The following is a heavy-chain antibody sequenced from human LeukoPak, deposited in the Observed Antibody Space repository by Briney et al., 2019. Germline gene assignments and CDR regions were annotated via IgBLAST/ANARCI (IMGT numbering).Heavy chain of an antibody. CDR1: GFTFSSYS. D-gene: IGHD6-19*01. V-gene: IGHV3-21*01. CDR3: ARVSSSGWFYFDY. J-gene: IGHJ4*02. Sequence: GGSLRLSCAASGFTFSSYSMNWVRQAPGKGLEWVSSISSSSSYIYYADSVKGRFTISRDNAKNSLYLQMNSLRAEDTAVYYCARVSSSGWFYFDYWGQGTLVTVSS. CDR2: ISSSSSYI.